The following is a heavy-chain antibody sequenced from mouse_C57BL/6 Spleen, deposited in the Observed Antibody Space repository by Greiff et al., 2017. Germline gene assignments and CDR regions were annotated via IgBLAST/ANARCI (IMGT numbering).Heavy chain of an antibody. CDR3: TRSPLTTVAPFAY. CDR1: GYTFTDYE. CDR2: IDPETGGT. D-gene: IGHD1-1*01. V-gene: IGHV1-15*01. Sequence: SGAELVRPGASVTLSCKASGYTFTDYEMHWVKQTPVHGLEWIGAIDPETGGTAYNQKFKGKAILTADKSSSTAYMELRSLTSEDSAVYYCTRSPLTTVAPFAYWGQGTLVTVSA. J-gene: IGHJ3*01.